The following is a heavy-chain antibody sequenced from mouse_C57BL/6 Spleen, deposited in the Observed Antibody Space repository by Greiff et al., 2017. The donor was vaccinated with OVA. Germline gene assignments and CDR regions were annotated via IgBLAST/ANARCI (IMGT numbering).Heavy chain of an antibody. CDR1: GYSFTGYF. D-gene: IGHD1-1*01. CDR3: ARNYGSSWGYFDY. V-gene: IGHV1-20*01. Sequence: VTLKESGPELVKPGDSVKISCKASGYSFTGYFMNWVMQSHGKSLEWIGRINPYNGDTFYNQKFKGKATLTVDKSSSTAHMELRSLTSEDSAVYYCARNYGSSWGYFDYWGQGTTLTVSS. CDR2: INPYNGDT. J-gene: IGHJ2*01.